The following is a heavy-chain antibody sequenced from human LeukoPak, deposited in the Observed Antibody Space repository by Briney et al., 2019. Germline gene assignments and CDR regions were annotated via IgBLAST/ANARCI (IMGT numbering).Heavy chain of an antibody. CDR2: ISSTSTFI. CDR1: GFTFSRYS. D-gene: IGHD3-22*01. J-gene: IGHJ6*03. CDR3: ARDYFDSSDYPQTYYYYYIDV. Sequence: GGSLRLSCAASGFTFSRYSMNWVRQAPGKGLEWVASISSTSTFIYTAASVRGRSTISRDTAKNSLFLQMNSLRAEDTAIYYCARDYFDSSDYPQTYYYYYIDVWGKGTTVTVSS. V-gene: IGHV3-21*01.